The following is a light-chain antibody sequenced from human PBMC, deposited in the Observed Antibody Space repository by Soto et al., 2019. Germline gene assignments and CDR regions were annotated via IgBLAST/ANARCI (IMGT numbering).Light chain of an antibody. Sequence: VVMTQSPATLSVSPGDGVTLSCRASQSLTSNLAWYQHKVGQAPRLLIYGGSVRATGVPARFSGRGSGAECSLTISRLQSEDFAVYYCQQYEKWPRTFGQGTKLEVK. CDR3: QQYEKWPRT. V-gene: IGKV3-15*01. CDR2: GGS. CDR1: QSLTSN. J-gene: IGKJ1*01.